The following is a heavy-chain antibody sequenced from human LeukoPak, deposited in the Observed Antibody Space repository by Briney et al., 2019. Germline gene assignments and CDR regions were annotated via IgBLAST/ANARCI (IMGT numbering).Heavy chain of an antibody. CDR2: IYYSGST. CDR1: GGSISSYY. Sequence: SETLSLTCTVSGGSISSYYWSWIRQPPGKGLEWIGYIYYSGSTYYNPSLKSRVTISVDTSKNQFSLKLSSVTAADTAVYYCARDSGSGRRRGNYFDYWGQGTLVTVSS. V-gene: IGHV4-59*01. D-gene: IGHD1-26*01. CDR3: ARDSGSGRRRGNYFDY. J-gene: IGHJ4*02.